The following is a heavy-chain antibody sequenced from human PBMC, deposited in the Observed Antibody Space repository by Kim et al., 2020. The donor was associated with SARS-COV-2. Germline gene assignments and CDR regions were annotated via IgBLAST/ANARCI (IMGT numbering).Heavy chain of an antibody. CDR3: ARVILGRNYYYYYGMDV. CDR2: IYYSGST. Sequence: SETLSLTCTVSGGSISSGGYYWSWIRQHPGKGLEWIGYIYYSGSTYYNPSLKSRVTISVDTSKNQFSLKLSSVTAADTAVYYCARVILGRNYYYYYGMDVWGQGTTVTVSS. V-gene: IGHV4-31*03. CDR1: GGSISSGGYY. D-gene: IGHD3-16*01. J-gene: IGHJ6*02.